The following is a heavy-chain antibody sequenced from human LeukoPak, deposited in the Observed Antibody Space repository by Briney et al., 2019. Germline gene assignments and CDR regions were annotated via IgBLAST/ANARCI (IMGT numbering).Heavy chain of an antibody. J-gene: IGHJ5*02. D-gene: IGHD2-8*01. CDR3: AIYFCTNGVCSWFDP. V-gene: IGHV1-18*01. CDR2: ISAFTGDT. Sequence: GASVKVSCKASGYTFSGFNINWVRHAPGQGLEWMGWISAFTGDTNYAQNFQGRVTMTIDTSKTTAYMELRSLTSDDTAVYYCAIYFCTNGVCSWFDPWGQGTLVTVSS. CDR1: GYTFSGFN.